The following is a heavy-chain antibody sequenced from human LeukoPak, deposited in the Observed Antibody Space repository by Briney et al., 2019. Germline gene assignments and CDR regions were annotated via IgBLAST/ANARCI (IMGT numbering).Heavy chain of an antibody. V-gene: IGHV1-8*01. CDR3: ARLHMVRGAYYGMDV. Sequence: ASVKVSCKASGYTFTSYDINWVRQATGEGLEWMGWMNPNSGNTGYAQKFQGRVTMTRNTSISTAYMELSSLRSEDTAVYYCARLHMVRGAYYGMDVWGQGTTVTVSS. CDR2: MNPNSGNT. J-gene: IGHJ6*02. D-gene: IGHD3-10*01. CDR1: GYTFTSYD.